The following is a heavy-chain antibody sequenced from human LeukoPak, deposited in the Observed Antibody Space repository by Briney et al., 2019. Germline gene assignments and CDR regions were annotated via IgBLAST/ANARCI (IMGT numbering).Heavy chain of an antibody. CDR1: GFTFSSYG. D-gene: IGHD3-9*01. J-gene: IGHJ3*02. Sequence: GGSLRLSCAASGFTFSSYGMNWVRQAPGKGLEWVSAISGSGGSTYYADSVKGRFTISRDNSKNTLYLQMNSLRAEDTAVYYCAKDSPYYDILTGYYPYPDAFDIWGQGTMVTVSS. V-gene: IGHV3-23*01. CDR3: AKDSPYYDILTGYYPYPDAFDI. CDR2: ISGSGGST.